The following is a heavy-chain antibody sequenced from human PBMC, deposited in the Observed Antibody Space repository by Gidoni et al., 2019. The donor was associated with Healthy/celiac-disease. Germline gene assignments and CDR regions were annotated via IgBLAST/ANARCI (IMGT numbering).Heavy chain of an antibody. Sequence: QITLKESGPTLVKPTQTLTLTCTFSGFSLSTSGVGVGWIRQPPGKALEWLALIYWDDDKRYSPSLNSRLTITKDTSKNQVVLTMTNMDPVDTATYYCAHLTPLSLVTFFDYWGQGTLVTVSS. V-gene: IGHV2-5*02. CDR3: AHLTPLSLVTFFDY. CDR2: IYWDDDK. D-gene: IGHD6-13*01. J-gene: IGHJ4*02. CDR1: GFSLSTSGVG.